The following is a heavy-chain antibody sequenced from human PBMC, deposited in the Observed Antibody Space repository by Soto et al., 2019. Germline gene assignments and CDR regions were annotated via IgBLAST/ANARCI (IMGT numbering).Heavy chain of an antibody. Sequence: PGGSLRLCCAASGFTFSSYAMSWVRQAPGKGLEWVSAISGSGGSTYYADSVKGRFTISIDNSKNTLYLQMNSLRAEDTAVYYCAKTQKALRFLERLLFAYWGQGTLVTVSS. CDR3: AKTQKALRFLERLLFAY. D-gene: IGHD3-3*01. J-gene: IGHJ4*02. V-gene: IGHV3-23*01. CDR2: ISGSGGST. CDR1: GFTFSSYA.